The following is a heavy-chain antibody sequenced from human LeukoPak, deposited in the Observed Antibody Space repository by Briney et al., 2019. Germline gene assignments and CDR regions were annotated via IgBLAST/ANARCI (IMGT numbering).Heavy chain of an antibody. CDR2: THYSGST. D-gene: IGHD4-11*01. CDR3: ATGAYLDYSSPFDP. Sequence: PSKPLSLPGTAPGAPISSTYWTWIRQPPGKGLEGIGYTHYSGSTNYYRTLKSRLTISVDKSKKYFSLKLRSVTAADTAVYYCATGAYLDYSSPFDPWGQETLVSVSS. CDR1: GAPISSTY. V-gene: IGHV4-59*01. J-gene: IGHJ5*02.